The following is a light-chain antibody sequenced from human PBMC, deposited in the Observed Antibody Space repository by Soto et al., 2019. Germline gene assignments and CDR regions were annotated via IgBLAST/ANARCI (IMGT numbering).Light chain of an antibody. CDR1: QSVSSE. Sequence: EIGMTQSPATLSVSPGERATLSCRASQSVSSELAWYQQQQPGQAPRLLMYGAPIRATGIPARFSGSVSGTEFTLTSIGVQSEDFAIYFCQDYRSWPITFGQGTRLQIK. CDR2: GAP. V-gene: IGKV3-15*01. J-gene: IGKJ5*01. CDR3: QDYRSWPIT.